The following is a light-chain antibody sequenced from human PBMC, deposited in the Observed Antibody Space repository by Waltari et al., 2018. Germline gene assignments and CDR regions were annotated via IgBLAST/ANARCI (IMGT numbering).Light chain of an antibody. Sequence: EIVLTQSPATLSLSPGERATLSCRASQSVSRSLAWYQHKPGQAPRLLIYEASNRATGIPPRFSDSGSGTDFTLTISSLEPEDFAVYYCQQRSNWPPVTFGQGTRLEIK. V-gene: IGKV3-11*01. CDR1: QSVSRS. CDR3: QQRSNWPPVT. CDR2: EAS. J-gene: IGKJ5*01.